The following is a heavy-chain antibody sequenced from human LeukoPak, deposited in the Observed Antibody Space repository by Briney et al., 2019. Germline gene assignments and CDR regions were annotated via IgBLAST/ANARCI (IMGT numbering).Heavy chain of an antibody. D-gene: IGHD6-13*01. CDR1: GFTFSDYY. CDR2: SSTSGSIT. V-gene: IGHV3-11*04. Sequence: GGSLRLSCAASGFTFSDYYMSWIRQAPGKGLQWLAYSSTSGSITYYADSVKGRFTISRDNSKNTLYLQMNSLRAEDTAVYYCAKDLVAAAGYYYYYYMDVWGKGTTVTISS. J-gene: IGHJ6*03. CDR3: AKDLVAAAGYYYYYYMDV.